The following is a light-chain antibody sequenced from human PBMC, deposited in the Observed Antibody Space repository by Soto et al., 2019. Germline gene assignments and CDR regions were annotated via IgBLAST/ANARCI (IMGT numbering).Light chain of an antibody. CDR3: SSYTSSSIPWV. CDR2: EVS. Sequence: QSALTQPASVSGSPGQSITISCTGTSSDISGNNYVSWYQHHPGKAPKLMIYEVSNRPSGVSNRFSGSKSGNTASLTISGLQAEDEADYYCSSYTSSSIPWVFGGGTKLTVL. CDR1: SSDISGNNY. V-gene: IGLV2-14*01. J-gene: IGLJ3*02.